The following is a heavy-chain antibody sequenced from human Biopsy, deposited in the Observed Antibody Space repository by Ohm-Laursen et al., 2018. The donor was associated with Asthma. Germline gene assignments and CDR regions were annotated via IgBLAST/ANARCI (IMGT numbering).Heavy chain of an antibody. D-gene: IGHD1-20*01. Sequence: SDTLSLTCTVSGGSISSSSYYWNWIRQPPGKGLEWIGEIDQSGYTNYNPSLKSRVTISADTSKNQFHLNLSSVTAADTAVYFCARAAITGIRGWFDPWGQGTQVTVSS. CDR3: ARAAITGIRGWFDP. J-gene: IGHJ5*02. V-gene: IGHV4-39*06. CDR2: IDQSGYT. CDR1: GGSISSSSYY.